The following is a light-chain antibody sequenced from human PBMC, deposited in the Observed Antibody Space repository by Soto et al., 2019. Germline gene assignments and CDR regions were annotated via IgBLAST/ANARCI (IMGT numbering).Light chain of an antibody. CDR3: CSYAGSSTYV. CDR2: EGS. CDR1: SSDVGSYNL. Sequence: QSALTQPASVSGSPGQSITISCTGTSSDVGSYNLVSWYQQHPGKAPKLMNYEGSKRPSGVSNRFSGSKSGNTASLTISGLKDEDEADYYCCSYAGSSTYVFGTGTKLTVL. V-gene: IGLV2-23*01. J-gene: IGLJ1*01.